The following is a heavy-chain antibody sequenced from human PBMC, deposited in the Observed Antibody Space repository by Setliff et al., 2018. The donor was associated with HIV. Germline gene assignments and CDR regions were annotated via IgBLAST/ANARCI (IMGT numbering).Heavy chain of an antibody. D-gene: IGHD7-27*01. CDR2: IIPIFGTA. V-gene: IGHV1-69*13. Sequence: ASVKVSCKASGGTLRNYAITWVRQAPGQGLEWVGGIIPIFGTADYAQKFRGRVTITADESTTTVYVELRSLRSEDTAVYYCARGPLLAGDGPYYSDFWGQGTLVTVSS. CDR1: GGTLRNYA. J-gene: IGHJ4*02. CDR3: ARGPLLAGDGPYYSDF.